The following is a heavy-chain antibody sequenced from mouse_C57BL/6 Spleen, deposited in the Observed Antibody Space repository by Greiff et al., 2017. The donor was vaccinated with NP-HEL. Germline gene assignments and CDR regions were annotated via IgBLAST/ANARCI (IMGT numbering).Heavy chain of an antibody. CDR3: ARGYYSKGYFDV. Sequence: QVQLQQPGAELVKPGASVKLSCKASGYTFTTYPIEWMKQNHGKSLEWIGNFHPYNDDTKYNEKFKGKATLTVEKSSSTVYLELSRLTSDDSAVYYCARGYYSKGYFDVWGTGTTVTVSS. CDR2: FHPYNDDT. CDR1: GYTFTTYP. J-gene: IGHJ1*03. D-gene: IGHD2-5*01. V-gene: IGHV1-47*01.